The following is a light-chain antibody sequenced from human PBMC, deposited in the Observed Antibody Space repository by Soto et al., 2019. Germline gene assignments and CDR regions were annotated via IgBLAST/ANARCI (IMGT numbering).Light chain of an antibody. CDR3: QQTYRPSWT. CDR1: ESISGY. CDR2: ATR. J-gene: IGKJ1*01. Sequence: DIQMTQSPSSLSAAVGDRVTIICRASESISGYLNWYQQKVGKAPKVLIYATRTLQGGVPSRFGGSVSGTSFTLTISSLQPEDFATYYCQQTYRPSWTFGQGTKVE. V-gene: IGKV1-39*01.